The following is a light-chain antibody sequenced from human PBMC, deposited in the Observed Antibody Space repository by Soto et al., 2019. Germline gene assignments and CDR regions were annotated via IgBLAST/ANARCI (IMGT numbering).Light chain of an antibody. CDR2: GAS. Sequence: EIVLTQSPGTLSLSPGERATLSCRASQSVSSSYLAWYQQKPGQAPRLLIYGASSRATGIPDRFSSSGSGTDFTLTISRLEPEDFAVYYCQQYGSSHGGTFGQETKVDIK. J-gene: IGKJ1*01. CDR3: QQYGSSHGGT. V-gene: IGKV3-20*01. CDR1: QSVSSSY.